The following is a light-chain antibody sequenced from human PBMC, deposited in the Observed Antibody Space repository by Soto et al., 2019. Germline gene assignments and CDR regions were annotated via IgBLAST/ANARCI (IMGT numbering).Light chain of an antibody. CDR1: HNIERW. J-gene: IGKJ1*01. CDR3: QQFAKSST. Sequence: IQMTQAPSTLSASVGDRVTIAFRASHNIERWMAWYQQKRGRAPSLLIFDATTLHSGVPSRFSGGGSGTEFTLTINGLQPDDFAPYYCQQFAKSSTFGKGTRV. V-gene: IGKV1-5*01. CDR2: DAT.